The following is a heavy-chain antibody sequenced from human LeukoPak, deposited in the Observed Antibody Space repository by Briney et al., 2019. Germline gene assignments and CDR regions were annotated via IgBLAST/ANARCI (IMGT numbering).Heavy chain of an antibody. V-gene: IGHV4-31*03. D-gene: IGHD5/OR15-5a*01. CDR1: GGSISSGGYC. J-gene: IGHJ2*01. CDR2: IYYSGST. CDR3: ARDVYDFDSYWYFDL. Sequence: PSETLSLTCTVSGGSISSGGYCWSWIRQHPGKGLEWIGYIYYSGSTYYNPSLKSRVTISVDTSKNQFSLKLSSVTAADTAVYYCARDVYDFDSYWYFDLWGRGTLVTVSS.